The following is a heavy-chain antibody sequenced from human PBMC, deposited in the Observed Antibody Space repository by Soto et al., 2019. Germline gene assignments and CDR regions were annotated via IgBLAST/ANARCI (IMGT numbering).Heavy chain of an antibody. CDR3: AREGNLGRWIQPLDS. J-gene: IGHJ4*02. CDR2: IHYNGNT. D-gene: IGHD2-2*03. V-gene: IGHV4-59*01. Sequence: ETLSLTCAVYGGSFSGYSWSWIRQPPGNGLEWIGNIHYNGNTKYIPSLKSRVTMSLDTSKNHFSLKLISVTTADTAVYFCAREGNLGRWIQPLDSWGQGTLVTVSS. CDR1: GGSFSGYS.